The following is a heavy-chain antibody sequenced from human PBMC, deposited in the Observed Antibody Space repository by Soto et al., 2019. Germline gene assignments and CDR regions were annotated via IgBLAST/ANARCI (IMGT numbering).Heavy chain of an antibody. J-gene: IGHJ4*02. Sequence: SGATLVNATQTLTLTCTFSGFSLSTSGVSVGWIRQPPGRALEWLALIYWDNDKYYSPSLKSRLIIAKDTSKNQVVLTMINMDPVDTATYYCPHRLASPYHYHRRGSSFAYWGQGTPVTVSS. CDR2: IYWDNDK. CDR1: GFSLSTSGVS. CDR3: PHRLASPYHYHRRGSSFAY. V-gene: IGHV2-5*02. D-gene: IGHD3-22*01.